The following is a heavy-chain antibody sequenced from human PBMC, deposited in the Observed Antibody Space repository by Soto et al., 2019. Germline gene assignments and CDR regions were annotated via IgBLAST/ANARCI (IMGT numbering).Heavy chain of an antibody. CDR2: ISPKNGNT. Sequence: VLVKVSCKASGYSLTKYGLSWVREAPGQGLEWMGWISPKNGNTMYAQKFQGRITMTTDTPTSTVYLEVRSLRSDDTAVDYCARDENCVHDYWGQGTLVTVSS. V-gene: IGHV1-18*01. CDR3: ARDENCVHDY. D-gene: IGHD2-21*01. J-gene: IGHJ4*02. CDR1: GYSLTKYG.